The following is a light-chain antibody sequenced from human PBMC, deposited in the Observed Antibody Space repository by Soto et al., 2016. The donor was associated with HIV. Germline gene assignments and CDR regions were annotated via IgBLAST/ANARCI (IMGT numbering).Light chain of an antibody. CDR2: KTS. Sequence: DIQMTQFPSTLSASIGDRVTITCRASQSVSVCLAWYQQKPGKAPNLLIFKTSTLEVGVPSRFSGSGSGTDFTLTLSSVQPDDVGTYYCQQFGNSPYTFGQGTKLEIK. J-gene: IGKJ2*01. CDR3: QQFGNSPYT. V-gene: IGKV1-5*03. CDR1: QSVSVC.